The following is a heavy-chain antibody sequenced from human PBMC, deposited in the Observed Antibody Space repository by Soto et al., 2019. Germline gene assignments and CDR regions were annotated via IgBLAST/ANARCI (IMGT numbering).Heavy chain of an antibody. V-gene: IGHV4-30-4*01. D-gene: IGHD3-22*01. Sequence: SETLSLTCTVSGGSISSGDYYWSWIRQPPGKGLEWIGYIYYSGSTYYNPSLKSRVTISVDTSKNQSSLKLSSVTAADTAVYYCARDSDDSYYGMDVWGQGTTVTVSS. CDR2: IYYSGST. CDR3: ARDSDDSYYGMDV. CDR1: GGSISSGDYY. J-gene: IGHJ6*02.